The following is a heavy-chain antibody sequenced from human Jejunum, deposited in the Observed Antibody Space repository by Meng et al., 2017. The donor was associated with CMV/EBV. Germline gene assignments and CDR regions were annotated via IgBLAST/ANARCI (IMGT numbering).Heavy chain of an antibody. J-gene: IGHJ1*01. CDR2: MYSNGRA. D-gene: IGHD1-14*01. V-gene: IGHV4-61*02. Sequence: VQLQESGPGRVKPSQTLSLTCAVSGGSVNRGNYDWGWIRQPAGKGLEWIGRMYSNGRAGYNPSLKSRVTISMDTSRNQFSLTLDSVTAADTAVYYCTMEPPGDWGRGTLVTVPS. CDR1: GGSVNRGNYD. CDR3: TMEPPGD.